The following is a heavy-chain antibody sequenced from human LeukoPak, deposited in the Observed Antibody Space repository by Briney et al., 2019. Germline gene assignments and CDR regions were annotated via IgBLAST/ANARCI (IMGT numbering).Heavy chain of an antibody. Sequence: PSETLSLTCAVYGGSFSGYYWSWIRQPPGKGLEWIGEINHSGSTNYNPSLKSRVTISVDTSKNQFSLKLSSVTAADTAVYYCARHKEGCYYWGQGTLVTVSS. CDR2: INHSGST. CDR1: GGSFSGYY. J-gene: IGHJ4*02. CDR3: ARHKEGCYY. V-gene: IGHV4-34*01. D-gene: IGHD2-15*01.